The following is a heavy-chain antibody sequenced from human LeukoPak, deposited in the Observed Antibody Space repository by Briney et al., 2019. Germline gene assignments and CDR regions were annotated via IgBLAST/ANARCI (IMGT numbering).Heavy chain of an antibody. Sequence: GGSLRLSCAASGFTFSSYSMNWVRQAPGKGLEWVSYISSSSSTIYYADSVKGRFTISRDNAKNSLYLQMNSLRAEDTAVYYCARSGITMVRGVITRPDYWGQGTLVTVPS. CDR1: GFTFSSYS. J-gene: IGHJ4*02. V-gene: IGHV3-48*01. D-gene: IGHD3-10*01. CDR3: ARSGITMVRGVITRPDY. CDR2: ISSSSSTI.